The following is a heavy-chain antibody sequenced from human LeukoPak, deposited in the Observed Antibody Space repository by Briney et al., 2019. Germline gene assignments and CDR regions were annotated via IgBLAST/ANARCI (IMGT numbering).Heavy chain of an antibody. CDR1: GGSIRSSYYY. CDR3: ARAKRSSGSIRYFDY. Sequence: RASETLSLTCTVSGGSIRSSYYYWGWIRQPPGKGLEWIGSIYDSGSTYYNPSLKSRVTISVDTSKNQFSLKLNSVTAADTAVYYCARAKRSSGSIRYFDYWGQGTLVTVSS. J-gene: IGHJ4*02. CDR2: IYDSGST. D-gene: IGHD3-22*01. V-gene: IGHV4-39*01.